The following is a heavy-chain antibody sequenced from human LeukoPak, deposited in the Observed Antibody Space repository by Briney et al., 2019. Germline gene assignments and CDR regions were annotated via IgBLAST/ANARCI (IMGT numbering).Heavy chain of an antibody. CDR2: INTDGTVT. D-gene: IGHD6-19*01. J-gene: IGHJ4*02. CDR3: ATKQWLAPPPDS. V-gene: IGHV3-74*01. Sequence: GGSLRLSCAASGFTFSKYWMLWVRQAPGKGLESVSRINTDGTVTTYADSVKGRFTVSRDNADNTMFLQMNSVRYEDKAVYYCATKQWLAPPPDSWGQGTPVTVSS. CDR1: GFTFSKYW.